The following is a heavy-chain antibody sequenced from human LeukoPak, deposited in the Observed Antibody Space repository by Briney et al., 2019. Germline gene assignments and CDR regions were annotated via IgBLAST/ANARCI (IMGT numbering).Heavy chain of an antibody. J-gene: IGHJ4*02. CDR2: ISGSGDRT. D-gene: IGHD3-10*01. Sequence: PGGSLRLSCAASGFTFVSNAMSWVRQAPGKGLEWVSAISGSGDRTHYADSVKGRFTVSRDTSKSTLFLQMNSLRAEATAVYYCAKLLRGVVVPYFDYWGQGTLVTVSS. V-gene: IGHV3-23*01. CDR1: GFTFVSNA. CDR3: AKLLRGVVVPYFDY.